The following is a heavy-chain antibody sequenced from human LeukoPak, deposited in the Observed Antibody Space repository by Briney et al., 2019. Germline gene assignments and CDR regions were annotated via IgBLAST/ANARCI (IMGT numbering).Heavy chain of an antibody. J-gene: IGHJ6*02. Sequence: SETLSLTCAVYGGSFSNYYWSWIRQPPGKGLEWIGYIYYSGSTNYNPSLKSRVTISVDTSKNQFSLKLSSVTAADTAVYYCARDRSPEHYYDSSHWDYYYGMDVWGQGTTVTVSS. CDR2: IYYSGST. CDR3: ARDRSPEHYYDSSHWDYYYGMDV. D-gene: IGHD3-22*01. CDR1: GGSFSNYY. V-gene: IGHV4-59*01.